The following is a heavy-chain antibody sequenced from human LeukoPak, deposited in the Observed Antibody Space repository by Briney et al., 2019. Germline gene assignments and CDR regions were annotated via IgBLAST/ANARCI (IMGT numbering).Heavy chain of an antibody. J-gene: IGHJ4*02. Sequence: ASVKVCCKASGYTFTVYYMHWVRRAPGQGLEWMGWINPNSGGTNYAQKFQGRVTMTRDTSISTAYMELSRLRSDDTAVYYCARDSSSSLPDYWGQGTLVTVSS. CDR2: INPNSGGT. V-gene: IGHV1-2*02. CDR1: GYTFTVYY. D-gene: IGHD6-6*01. CDR3: ARDSSSSLPDY.